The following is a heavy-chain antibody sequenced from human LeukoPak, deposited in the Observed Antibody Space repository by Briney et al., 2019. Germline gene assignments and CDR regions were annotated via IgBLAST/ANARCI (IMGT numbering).Heavy chain of an antibody. CDR3: AIMHGYYDGSGYWVQ. J-gene: IGHJ4*02. D-gene: IGHD3-22*01. CDR1: GFTFSSYA. Sequence: PGGSLRLSCAASGFTFSSYAMCWVRQAPGRGLEWVSFITTSGGSTSYADAAKGRFTISRDNPRNTLYMQMNSLRDEDTAVYYCAIMHGYYDGSGYWVQWGQGTLVTVSS. CDR2: ITTSGGST. V-gene: IGHV3-23*01.